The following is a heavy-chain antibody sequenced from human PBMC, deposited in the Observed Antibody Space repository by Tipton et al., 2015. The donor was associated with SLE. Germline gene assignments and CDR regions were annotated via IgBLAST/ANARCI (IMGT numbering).Heavy chain of an antibody. CDR1: GFSFSRYG. CDR2: IRYDESAE. Sequence: SLRLSCTASGFSFSRYGMHWVRQAPGKGLEWVAFIRYDESAEYYADSVKGRFTISRDNSKNTVYLHMNSLRAEDTAVYYCAKDNFDFWSGYYEGGPFDYWGQGTLVTVSS. V-gene: IGHV3-30*02. CDR3: AKDNFDFWSGYYEGGPFDY. J-gene: IGHJ4*02. D-gene: IGHD3-3*01.